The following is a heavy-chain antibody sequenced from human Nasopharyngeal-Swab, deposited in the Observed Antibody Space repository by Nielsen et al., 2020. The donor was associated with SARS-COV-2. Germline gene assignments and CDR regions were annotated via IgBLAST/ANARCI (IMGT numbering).Heavy chain of an antibody. J-gene: IGHJ6*03. D-gene: IGHD3-9*01. Sequence: GESLKISCKGSGYSFTSYWIGWVRQMPGKGPEWMGIIYPGDSDTRYSPSFQGQVTISADKSISTAYLQWSSLKASDTAMYYCARLYEARRYYYYYMDVWGKGTTVTVSS. CDR2: IYPGDSDT. V-gene: IGHV5-51*01. CDR3: ARLYEARRYYYYYMDV. CDR1: GYSFTSYW.